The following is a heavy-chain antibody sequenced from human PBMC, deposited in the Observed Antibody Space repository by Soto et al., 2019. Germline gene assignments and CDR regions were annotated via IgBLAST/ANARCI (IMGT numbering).Heavy chain of an antibody. D-gene: IGHD3-3*01. CDR3: ARHDDFWSAPPDY. V-gene: IGHV4-59*08. Sequence: PSETLSLTCTVSGGSISRYYWSWIRQPPGKGLEWIGYIYYSGSTNYNPSLKSRVTISVDTSKNQFSLKLSSVTAADTAVYYCARHDDFWSAPPDYWGQGTLVTVSS. J-gene: IGHJ4*02. CDR1: GGSISRYY. CDR2: IYYSGST.